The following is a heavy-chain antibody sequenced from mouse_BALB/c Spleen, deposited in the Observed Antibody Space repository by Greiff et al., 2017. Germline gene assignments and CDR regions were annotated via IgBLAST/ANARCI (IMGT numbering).Heavy chain of an antibody. V-gene: IGHV1-7*01. D-gene: IGHD2-3*01. CDR1: GYTFTSYW. CDR2: INPSTGYT. Sequence: QVQLQQSGAELAKPGASVKMSCKASGYTFTSYWMHWVKQRPGQGLEWIGYINPSTGYTEYNQKFKDKATLTADKSSSTAYMQLSSLTSEDSAVYYCARHYDGYAYAMDYWGQGTSVTVSS. CDR3: ARHYDGYAYAMDY. J-gene: IGHJ4*01.